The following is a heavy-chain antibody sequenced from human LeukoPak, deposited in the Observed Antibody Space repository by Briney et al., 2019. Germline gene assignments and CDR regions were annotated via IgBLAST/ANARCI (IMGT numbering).Heavy chain of an antibody. CDR1: GYTFTSYG. CDR2: ISAYNGNT. V-gene: IGHV1-18*01. J-gene: IGHJ6*02. CDR3: ARGGPTVLLWFGELLTPDYYYGMDV. D-gene: IGHD3-10*01. Sequence: ASVKVSCKASGYTFTSYGISWVRQAPGQGLEWMGWISAYNGNTNYAQKLQGRVTMTTDTSTSTAYMELSSLRSEDTAVYYCARGGPTVLLWFGELLTPDYYYGMDVWGQGTTVTVSS.